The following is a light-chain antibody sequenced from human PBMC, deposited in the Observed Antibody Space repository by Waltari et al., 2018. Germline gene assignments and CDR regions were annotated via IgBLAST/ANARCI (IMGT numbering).Light chain of an antibody. V-gene: IGKV3-11*01. Sequence: EIVLAQSPATLSLSPGDRAPLSCRASQSVSSNFAWYQQNPCQAPRLHSLDASNRATGIPARFSGSESETDFTHTISSLEPEEFAVYYCQQRSNWPPKITLDHGTRLEIK. CDR1: QSVSSN. J-gene: IGKJ5*01. CDR3: QQRSNWPPKIT. CDR2: DAS.